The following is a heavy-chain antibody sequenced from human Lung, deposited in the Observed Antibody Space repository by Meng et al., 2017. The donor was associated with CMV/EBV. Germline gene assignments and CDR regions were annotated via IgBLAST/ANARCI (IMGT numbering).Heavy chain of an antibody. CDR1: GFTFRSYN. J-gene: IGHJ6*02. D-gene: IGHD3-16*02. CDR3: AGYTSSSYGMGV. V-gene: IGHV3-48*04. Sequence: GESLKISCEASGFTFRSYNMNWVRQAPGKGLEWVSYISFSSSIIHYADSVKGRFTISRDNARDSLYLQMNSLRAEDTGVYFCAGYTSSSYGMGVWGQGTTVTVSS. CDR2: ISFSSSII.